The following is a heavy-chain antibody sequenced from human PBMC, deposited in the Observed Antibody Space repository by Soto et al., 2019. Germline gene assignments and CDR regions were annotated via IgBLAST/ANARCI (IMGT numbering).Heavy chain of an antibody. D-gene: IGHD6-13*01. Sequence: QEHLVESGGGVVQPGRSPRLSCAASGFTFSNYAIHWVRQAPGKGLEWVALISFDGGTKYYADSVKGRFTLSRDNSKNTVSVEMNSLRDDDSAVYYCARRAAADVLSVAFDMWGHGTMVIVSS. J-gene: IGHJ3*02. V-gene: IGHV3-30-3*01. CDR3: ARRAAADVLSVAFDM. CDR2: ISFDGGTK. CDR1: GFTFSNYA.